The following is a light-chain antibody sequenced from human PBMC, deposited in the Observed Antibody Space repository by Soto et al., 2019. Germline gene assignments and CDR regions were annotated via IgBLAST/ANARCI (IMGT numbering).Light chain of an antibody. V-gene: IGKV1-17*03. Sequence: DIQMTQSPSAMSASVGDEVTITCRASQDITNYLVCFQQKPGEVPKRLIYAASDLQSGVPARFSGSGSGTEFTLTISSLQPEDFATYYCLQHDKYPYTFGQGTKLEIK. J-gene: IGKJ2*01. CDR3: LQHDKYPYT. CDR2: AAS. CDR1: QDITNY.